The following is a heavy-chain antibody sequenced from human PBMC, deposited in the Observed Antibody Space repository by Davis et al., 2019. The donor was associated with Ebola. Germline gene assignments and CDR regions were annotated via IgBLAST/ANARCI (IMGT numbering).Heavy chain of an antibody. D-gene: IGHD2-2*01. V-gene: IGHV4-59*06. CDR1: GGSISSYY. Sequence: SETLSLTCTVSGGSISSYYWSWIRQHPGKGLEWIGYIYYSGSTYYNPSLKSRVTISVDTSKNQFSLKLSSVTAADTAVYYCARGESCSSTSCFYYYYGMDVWGQGATVTVSS. J-gene: IGHJ6*02. CDR2: IYYSGST. CDR3: ARGESCSSTSCFYYYYGMDV.